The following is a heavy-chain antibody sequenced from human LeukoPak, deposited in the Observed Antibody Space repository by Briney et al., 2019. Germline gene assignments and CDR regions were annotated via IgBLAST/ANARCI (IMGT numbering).Heavy chain of an antibody. CDR1: GFTFSSYA. CDR3: ARDVGGYSYGSDY. CDR2: ISYDGSNK. Sequence: GSLRLSCAASGFTFSSYAMHWVRQAPGKGLEWVAVISYDGSNKYYADSVKGRFTISRDNSKNTLYLQMNSLRAEDTAVYYCARDVGGYSYGSDYWGQGTLVAVSS. J-gene: IGHJ4*02. V-gene: IGHV3-30*01. D-gene: IGHD5-18*01.